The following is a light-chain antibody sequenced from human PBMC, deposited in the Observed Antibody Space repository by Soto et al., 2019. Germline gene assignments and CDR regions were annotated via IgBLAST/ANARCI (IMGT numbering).Light chain of an antibody. Sequence: QSALSQPRSLSGSPGQSVTISCTETSSDVGGYNYVSWYQQHPGKAPTLMISDVSKRPSGVPDRFSGSKSGNTASLTISGLQAEDEADYYCSSYAGTYTSYVFGTGTKLTVL. CDR2: DVS. CDR3: SSYAGTYTSYV. V-gene: IGLV2-11*01. J-gene: IGLJ1*01. CDR1: SSDVGGYNY.